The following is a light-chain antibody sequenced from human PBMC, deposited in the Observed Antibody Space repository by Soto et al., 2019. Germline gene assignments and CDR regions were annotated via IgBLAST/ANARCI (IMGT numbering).Light chain of an antibody. Sequence: EIVMTQSPDTVSVSPGEGAELSCRASQSVGSRVACYQQQFRHPPRLLIYETSTRANGIPASFSGSGSGTAFTLSISSLQPGDVGIYSCQQYHTWPPITFGQGTRLEIK. V-gene: IGKV3-15*01. CDR3: QQYHTWPPIT. CDR2: ETS. CDR1: QSVGSR. J-gene: IGKJ5*01.